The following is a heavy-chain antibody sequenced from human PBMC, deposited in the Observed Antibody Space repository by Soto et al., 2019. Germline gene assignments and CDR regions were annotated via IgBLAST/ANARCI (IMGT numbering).Heavy chain of an antibody. V-gene: IGHV1-69*13. CDR1: GGTFSSYA. D-gene: IGHD2-21*01. CDR2: IIPIFGTA. Sequence: ASVKVSCKASGGTFSSYAISWVRQAPGQGLEWMGGIIPIFGTANYAQKFQGRVTITADESTSTAYMELSSLRSEDTAVYYCAREHGGGDYFDYWGQGTLVTVSS. J-gene: IGHJ4*02. CDR3: AREHGGGDYFDY.